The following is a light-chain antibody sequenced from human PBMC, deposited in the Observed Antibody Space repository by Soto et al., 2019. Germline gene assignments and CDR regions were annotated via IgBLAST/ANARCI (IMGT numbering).Light chain of an antibody. CDR3: QQRSNWPPALT. Sequence: EIVLTQSPVTLSLSPGERATLSCRASQSINTNLAWFQQKPGQAPRLLIYDASNRATGIPARFSGSGSGTDFTLTISSLEPEDFAVYYCQQRSNWPPALTFGGGAKVDIK. CDR1: QSINTN. J-gene: IGKJ4*01. V-gene: IGKV3-11*01. CDR2: DAS.